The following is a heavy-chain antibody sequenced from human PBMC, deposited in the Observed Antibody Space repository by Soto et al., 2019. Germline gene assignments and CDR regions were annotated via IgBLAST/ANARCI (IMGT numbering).Heavy chain of an antibody. CDR2: IYDSGST. J-gene: IGHJ6*03. D-gene: IGHD2-2*01. CDR3: ARTVVPTSVDYYCYYMDV. Sequence: QVQLQESGPGLVKPSQTLSLTCAVSGASINSDTYSWSWIRQLPGKGLEWIGYIYDSGSTYYNPSLKSRVTISEDTSNNQVSLKLNSVTAADTAVYYCARTVVPTSVDYYCYYMDVWGKGTRVTVS. V-gene: IGHV4-31*11. CDR1: GASINSDTYS.